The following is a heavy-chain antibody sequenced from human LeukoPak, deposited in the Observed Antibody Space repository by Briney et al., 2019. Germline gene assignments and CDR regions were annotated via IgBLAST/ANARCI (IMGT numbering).Heavy chain of an antibody. CDR3: ARVVVVAATLGFRWFDP. Sequence: SETLSLTCTVSGGSISSSSYYWGWIRQPPGKGLEWIGSIYYSGSTNYNPSLKSRVTISVDTSKNQFSLKLSSVTAADTAVYYCARVVVVAATLGFRWFDPWGQGTLVTVSS. V-gene: IGHV4-39*07. D-gene: IGHD2-15*01. CDR1: GGSISSSSYY. CDR2: IYYSGST. J-gene: IGHJ5*02.